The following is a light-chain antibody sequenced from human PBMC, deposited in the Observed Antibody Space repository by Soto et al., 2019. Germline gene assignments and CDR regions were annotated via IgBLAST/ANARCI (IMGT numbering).Light chain of an antibody. CDR2: DVS. V-gene: IGLV2-14*01. CDR3: SSYTSSSTLDV. J-gene: IGLJ1*01. CDR1: SSEVGGYNY. Sequence: QSVLTQPASVSGSPGQSITISCTGTSSEVGGYNYVSWYQQHPGKAHKLMIYDVSNRPSGVSNRFSGSKSGNTASITISGLQAEDEAVYYCSSYTSSSTLDVFGTGTKVTVL.